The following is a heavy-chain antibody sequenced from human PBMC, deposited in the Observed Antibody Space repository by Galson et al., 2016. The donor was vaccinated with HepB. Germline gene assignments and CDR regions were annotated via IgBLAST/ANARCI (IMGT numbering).Heavy chain of an antibody. J-gene: IGHJ3*01. CDR2: IYYGGSS. V-gene: IGHV4-39*07. Sequence: ETLSLTCTVSGGSISSKSYYWGWIRQPPGKGLEWMGEIYYGGSSNYNPSLKTRVTLSLDMSTSQFSLNLRSVTAADSATYYCARRKHRRLVTKTIDAFDVWGHGSMVTVSS. CDR1: GGSISSKSYY. D-gene: IGHD2/OR15-2a*01. CDR3: ARRKHRRLVTKTIDAFDV.